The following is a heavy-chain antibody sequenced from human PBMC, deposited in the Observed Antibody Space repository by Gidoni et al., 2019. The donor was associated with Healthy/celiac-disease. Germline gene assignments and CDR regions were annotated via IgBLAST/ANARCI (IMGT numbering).Heavy chain of an antibody. CDR3: ARGIVVVTAIDY. CDR2: IYTSGST. D-gene: IGHD2-21*02. J-gene: IGHJ4*02. Sequence: QVQLQESGPGLVQHSQTLSLTCTVSGGSIRSVSYYWSWIRQPAGKGLELIGRIYTSGSTNYNPSLKSRVTISVDTSKNQFSLKLSSVTAADTAVYYCARGIVVVTAIDYWGQGTLVTVSS. CDR1: GGSIRSVSYY. V-gene: IGHV4-61*02.